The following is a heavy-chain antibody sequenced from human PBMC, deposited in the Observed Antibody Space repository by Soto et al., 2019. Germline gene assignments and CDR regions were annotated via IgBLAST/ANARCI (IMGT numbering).Heavy chain of an antibody. V-gene: IGHV4-34*01. CDR1: GGSFSGYY. J-gene: IGHJ5*02. CDR2: INHSGST. D-gene: IGHD2-2*01. CDR3: ARAWAAEYCSSTSCYAGRWYNWFDP. Sequence: SETLSLTCAVYGGSFSGYYWSWIRQPPGKGLEWIGEINHSGSTNYNPSLKSRVTISVDTSKNQFSLKLSSVTAADTAVYYCARAWAAEYCSSTSCYAGRWYNWFDPWGQGTLVTVS.